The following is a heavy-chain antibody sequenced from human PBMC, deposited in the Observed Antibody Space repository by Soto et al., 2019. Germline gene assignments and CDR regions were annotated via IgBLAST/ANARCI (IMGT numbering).Heavy chain of an antibody. Sequence: SETLSLTCTVSGGSISSSSYYWGWIRQPPGKGLEWIGSIYYSGSTYYNPSLKSRVTISVDTSKNQFSLKLSSVTAADTAVYYCARHSKGYSFWNPNHDYYFDYWGQGTLVTVSS. CDR1: GGSISSSSYY. V-gene: IGHV4-39*01. D-gene: IGHD5-18*01. CDR3: ARHSKGYSFWNPNHDYYFDY. CDR2: IYYSGST. J-gene: IGHJ4*02.